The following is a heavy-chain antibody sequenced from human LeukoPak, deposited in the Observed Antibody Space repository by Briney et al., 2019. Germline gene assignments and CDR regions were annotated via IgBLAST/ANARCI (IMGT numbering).Heavy chain of an antibody. CDR2: INPNSGGA. J-gene: IGHJ3*02. CDR1: GSSFIGYY. V-gene: IGHV1-2*02. CDR3: AQSANGGSISDGFDI. Sequence: ASVKVSFKASGSSFIGYYIHSVRQAPGQGLEWMGWINPNSGGANYAQKFQGRVTMTRDTFSSTVYMDLTRLRSDDTPMYYCAQSANGGSISDGFDIWGQGTMVTVAS. D-gene: IGHD2-8*01.